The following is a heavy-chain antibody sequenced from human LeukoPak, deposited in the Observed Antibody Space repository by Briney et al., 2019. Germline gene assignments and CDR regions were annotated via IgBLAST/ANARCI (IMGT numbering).Heavy chain of an antibody. Sequence: GGSLRLSCAASGFTFSSYGMTWVRQAPGKGLEWVSYISSSSSYIYYADSVKGRFTISRDNAKNSLYLQMNSLRAEDTAVYYCARDSTYYYDSSGYEDYWGQGTLVTVSS. D-gene: IGHD3-22*01. CDR1: GFTFSSYG. J-gene: IGHJ4*02. CDR2: ISSSSSYI. CDR3: ARDSTYYYDSSGYEDY. V-gene: IGHV3-21*05.